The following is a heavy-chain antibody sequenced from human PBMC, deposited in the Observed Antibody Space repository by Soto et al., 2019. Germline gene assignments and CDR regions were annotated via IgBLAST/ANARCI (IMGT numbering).Heavy chain of an antibody. J-gene: IGHJ4*02. V-gene: IGHV4-39*01. CDR3: ARHGRYSGYDHGRFDY. D-gene: IGHD5-12*01. CDR2: IYYSGST. CDR1: GGSISSSSYY. Sequence: SETLSLTCTVSGGSISSSSYYWGWIRQPPGKGLEWIGSIYYSGSTYYNPSLKSRVTISLDTSKNQFSLKLSSVTAADTAVYYCARHGRYSGYDHGRFDYWAQGTLVTVSS.